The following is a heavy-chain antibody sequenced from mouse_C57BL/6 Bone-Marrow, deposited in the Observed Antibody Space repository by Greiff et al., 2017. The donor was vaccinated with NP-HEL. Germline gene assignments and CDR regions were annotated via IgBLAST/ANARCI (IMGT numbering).Heavy chain of an antibody. CDR2: INPSTGGT. D-gene: IGHD2-4*01. Sequence: VQLQQSGPELVKPGASVKISCKASGYSFTGYYMNWVKQSPEKSLEWIGEINPSTGGTTYNQKFKAKATLTVDKSSSTAYMQLKSLTSEDSAVDYCARMGEYDDTFAYWGQGTLVTVSA. V-gene: IGHV1-42*01. CDR3: ARMGEYDDTFAY. J-gene: IGHJ3*01. CDR1: GYSFTGYY.